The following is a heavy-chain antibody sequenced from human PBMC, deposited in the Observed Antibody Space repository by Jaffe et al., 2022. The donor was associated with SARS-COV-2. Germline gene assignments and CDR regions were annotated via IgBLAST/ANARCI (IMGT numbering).Heavy chain of an antibody. CDR1: GFTFSSYW. J-gene: IGHJ4*02. D-gene: IGHD3-10*01. Sequence: EVQLVESGGGLVQPGGSLRLSCAASGFTFSSYWMHWVRQAPGKGLVWVSRINGDGSGPGYADSVKGRFTTSRDNAKNTLYLQMNSLRVEDTAVYYCASARVGSGSYYDYWGQGTLVTVSS. CDR2: INGDGSGP. CDR3: ASARVGSGSYYDY. V-gene: IGHV3-74*01.